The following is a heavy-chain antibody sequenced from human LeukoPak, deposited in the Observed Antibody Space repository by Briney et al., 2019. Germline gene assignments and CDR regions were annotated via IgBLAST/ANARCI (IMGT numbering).Heavy chain of an antibody. Sequence: GGSLRLSCAASGFTFRTFAMTWVRQAPGQGLEWVSSISDSGGNTYYADSVKGRFTISRDNAKNSLYLQMNSLRDEDTAVYYCARALPGTALAPSRWFDPWGQGTLVTVSS. CDR3: ARALPGTALAPSRWFDP. CDR2: ISDSGGNT. D-gene: IGHD3-3*02. CDR1: GFTFRTFA. V-gene: IGHV3-23*01. J-gene: IGHJ5*02.